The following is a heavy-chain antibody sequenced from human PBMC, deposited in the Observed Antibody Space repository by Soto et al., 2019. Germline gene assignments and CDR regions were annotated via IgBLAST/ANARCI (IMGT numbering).Heavy chain of an antibody. D-gene: IGHD3-3*01. Sequence: PGGSLRLSCAASGFTFDDYAMHLVRQAPGKGLEWVSGISLNSGSIGYADSVKGRFTISRDKAKNSLYLQMNSLRAEDTALYYCVKGAGVVSNYYSDHWGQGTPVTVSS. J-gene: IGHJ4*02. V-gene: IGHV3-9*01. CDR2: ISLNSGSI. CDR3: VKGAGVVSNYYSDH. CDR1: GFTFDDYA.